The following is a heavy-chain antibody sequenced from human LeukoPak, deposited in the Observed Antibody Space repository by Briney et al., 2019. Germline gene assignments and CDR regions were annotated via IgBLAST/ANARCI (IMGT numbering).Heavy chain of an antibody. CDR1: GFTFDDYG. V-gene: IGHV3-20*04. D-gene: IGHD1-26*01. Sequence: GGSLRLSCAASGFTFDDYGMSWVRQAPGKGLEWVSGINWNGGSTGYADSVKGRFTISRDNSKNTLYLQMNSLRAEDTAVYYCAKGSRIVGATTVDYWGQGTLVTVSS. CDR3: AKGSRIVGATTVDY. CDR2: INWNGGST. J-gene: IGHJ4*02.